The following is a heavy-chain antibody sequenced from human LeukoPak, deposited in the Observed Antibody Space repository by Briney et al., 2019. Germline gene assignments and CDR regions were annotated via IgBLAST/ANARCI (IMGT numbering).Heavy chain of an antibody. CDR1: EFTFSSYW. CDR3: AKAKMPRLKVAGGTFADY. Sequence: GGSLRLSCAASEFTFSSYWMSWVRQAPGKGLEWVDYVDSVKGRFTISRDNAKNSLSLQMNSLRAEDTAVYYCAKAKMPRLKVAGGTFADYWGQGTLVTVSS. J-gene: IGHJ4*02. D-gene: IGHD2/OR15-2a*01. V-gene: IGHV3-7*03.